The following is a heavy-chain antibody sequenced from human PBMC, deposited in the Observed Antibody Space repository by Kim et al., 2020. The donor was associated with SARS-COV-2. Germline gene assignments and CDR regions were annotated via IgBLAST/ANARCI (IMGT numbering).Heavy chain of an antibody. CDR3: ARGYSGYDFYYYYYGMDV. V-gene: IGHV5-51*01. CDR2: IYPGDSDT. D-gene: IGHD5-12*01. J-gene: IGHJ6*02. Sequence: GESLKISCNGSGYSFTSYWIGWVRQMPGKGLGWMGIIYPGDSDTRYSPSFQGQVTISADKSISTAYLQWSSLKASDTAMYYCARGYSGYDFYYYYYGMDVWGQGTTVTVSS. CDR1: GYSFTSYW.